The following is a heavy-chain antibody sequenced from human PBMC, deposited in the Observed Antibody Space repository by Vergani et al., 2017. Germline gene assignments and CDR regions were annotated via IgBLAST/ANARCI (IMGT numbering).Heavy chain of an antibody. V-gene: IGHV4-59*01. CDR1: GGSISSYY. CDR2: IYYSGST. J-gene: IGHJ5*02. Sequence: QVQLQESGPGLVKPSETLSLTCTVSGGSISSYYWSWIRQPPGKGLEWIGYIYYSGSTNYNPSLKSRVTISVDTSKNQFPLKLSSVTAADTAVYYCAREGWDCSSASCYQFDPWGQGTLVTVS. CDR3: AREGWDCSSASCYQFDP. D-gene: IGHD2-2*01.